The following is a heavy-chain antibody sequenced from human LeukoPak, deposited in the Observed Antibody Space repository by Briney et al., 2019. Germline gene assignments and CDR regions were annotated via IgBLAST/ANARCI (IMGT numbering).Heavy chain of an antibody. CDR1: GYSFTGFW. CDR2: IYPYDSET. J-gene: IGHJ4*02. V-gene: IGHV5-51*01. CDR3: ARHIGYSAWNPDY. Sequence: GESLKISCKASGYSFTGFWIGWVRQMTGKGLDCTGIIYPYDSETRYSPSFQGQVTISADKSISTAYLQWSSLKASDTAMYYCARHIGYSAWNPDYWGQGTLVTVSS. D-gene: IGHD5-18*01.